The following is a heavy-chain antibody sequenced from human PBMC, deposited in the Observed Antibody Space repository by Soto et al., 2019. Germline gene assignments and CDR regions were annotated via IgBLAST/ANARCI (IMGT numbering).Heavy chain of an antibody. V-gene: IGHV3-15*01. Sequence: PGGSLRLSCAASRFTFSSYAMSWVRQAPGKGLEWVGRIKNNADGGTTDNAAPVKDRFTISRDDSKSTLYLQMKSLKTEDTAVYYCTSMNDRDAFDIWGQGTMVTVSS. CDR2: IKNNADGGTT. CDR1: RFTFSSYA. CDR3: TSMNDRDAFDI. D-gene: IGHD1-1*01. J-gene: IGHJ3*02.